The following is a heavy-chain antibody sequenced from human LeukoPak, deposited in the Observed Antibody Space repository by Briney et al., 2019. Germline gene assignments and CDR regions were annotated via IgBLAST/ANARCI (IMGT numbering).Heavy chain of an antibody. V-gene: IGHV4-39*01. CDR1: GGSISSSSYY. CDR2: IYYSGST. CDR3: ARHWRNGYYFDY. Sequence: PSETLSLTCTVSGGSISSSSYYWGWIRQPPGKGLEWIGSIYYSGSTYYNPSPKSRVTISVDTSKNQFSLKLSSVTAADTAVYYCARHWRNGYYFDYWGQGTLVTVSS. J-gene: IGHJ4*02. D-gene: IGHD1-1*01.